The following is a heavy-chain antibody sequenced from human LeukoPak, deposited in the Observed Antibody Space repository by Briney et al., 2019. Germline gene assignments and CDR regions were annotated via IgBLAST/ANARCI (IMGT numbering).Heavy chain of an antibody. CDR1: GYSLTEFC. J-gene: IGHJ4*02. V-gene: IGHV1-24*01. D-gene: IGHD1-14*01. CDR3: TTPYIFTGSFDY. Sequence: ASVKVSCKVSGYSLTEFCIHWVRQAPGKGLEWMGGSNPEDGEMIYAQRFQGRVIMTEDTSTETAYMELSSLRFEDTAVCYCTTPYIFTGSFDYWGQGSLVTVSS. CDR2: SNPEDGEM.